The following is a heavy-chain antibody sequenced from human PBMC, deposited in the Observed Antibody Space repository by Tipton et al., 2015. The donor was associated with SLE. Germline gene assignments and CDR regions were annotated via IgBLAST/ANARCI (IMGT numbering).Heavy chain of an antibody. Sequence: TLSLTCAVYGGSFSDYYWSWIRQSPGTGLEWIGEINHSGSTNYNPSLKSRVTISVDTSKNQFSLKLSSVTAADTAVYYCARDDRYYGSGSYDYWGQVSLVSVSS. D-gene: IGHD3-10*01. CDR3: ARDDRYYGSGSYDY. CDR2: INHSGST. J-gene: IGHJ4*02. CDR1: GGSFSDYY. V-gene: IGHV4-34*01.